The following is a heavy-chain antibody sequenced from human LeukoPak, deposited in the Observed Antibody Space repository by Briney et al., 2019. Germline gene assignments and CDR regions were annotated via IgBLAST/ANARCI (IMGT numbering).Heavy chain of an antibody. CDR3: ARGPTTVTRAFDY. Sequence: SETLSLTCTVSGNSFGDYYWSWIRQPAGKGLEYIGRIYTSGSTNYNPSLKSRVTMSVDTSKSQFSLKLSSVTAADTAVYYCARGPTTVTRAFDYWGQGTLVTVSS. CDR2: IYTSGST. CDR1: GNSFGDYY. J-gene: IGHJ4*02. V-gene: IGHV4-4*07. D-gene: IGHD4-17*01.